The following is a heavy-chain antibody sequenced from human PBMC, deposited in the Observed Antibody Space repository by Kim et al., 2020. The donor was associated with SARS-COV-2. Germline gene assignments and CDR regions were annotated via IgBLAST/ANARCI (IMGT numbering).Heavy chain of an antibody. V-gene: IGHV3-30*01. D-gene: IGHD6-19*01. Sequence: YAASGESRFTISRDNSKNTLYRQMNSLRAEDTAVYYCARGCSSGWPVDYWGQGTLVTVSS. J-gene: IGHJ4*02. CDR3: ARGCSSGWPVDY.